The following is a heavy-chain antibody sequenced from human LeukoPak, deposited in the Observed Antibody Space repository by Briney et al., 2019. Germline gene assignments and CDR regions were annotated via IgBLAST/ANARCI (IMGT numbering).Heavy chain of an antibody. V-gene: IGHV3-7*01. CDR1: GFTFSSYW. Sequence: GGSLRLSCAASGFTFSSYWMRWVSQAPGKGLEWVANIKQDGSEKYYVDSVKGRFTISRDNAKNSLYLQMNSLRAEDTAVYYCASWKSLAFDYWGQGTLVTVSS. D-gene: IGHD1-1*01. J-gene: IGHJ4*02. CDR2: IKQDGSEK. CDR3: ASWKSLAFDY.